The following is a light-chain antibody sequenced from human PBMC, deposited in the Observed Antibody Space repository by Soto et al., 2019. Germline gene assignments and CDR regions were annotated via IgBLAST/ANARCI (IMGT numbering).Light chain of an antibody. CDR2: AAS. CDR1: QSISNY. J-gene: IGKJ1*01. V-gene: IGKV1-39*01. CDR3: QQSYSTPRT. Sequence: DIQMTQSPSSLSASVGDRVTITCRASQSISNYLNWYQQKPGKAPTLLMYAASSLQSGVPSRFGGNGSGTDFTLTISSLQPEEFATYYCQQSYSTPRTFGQGTKVEIK.